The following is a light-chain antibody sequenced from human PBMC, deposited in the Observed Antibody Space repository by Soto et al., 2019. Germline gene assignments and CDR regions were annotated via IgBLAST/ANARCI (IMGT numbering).Light chain of an antibody. V-gene: IGKV3-15*01. CDR2: GAS. J-gene: IGKJ4*01. Sequence: EIVMTQSPATLFVSPGERVTLSCRASHSVITNLAWYQHKPGQAPRLLIYGASTRAAGIPARFSGSGSGTEFTLTISRLESEDFGFYYCQQYNDWPLPTFGGGTKVEIK. CDR1: HSVITN. CDR3: QQYNDWPLPT.